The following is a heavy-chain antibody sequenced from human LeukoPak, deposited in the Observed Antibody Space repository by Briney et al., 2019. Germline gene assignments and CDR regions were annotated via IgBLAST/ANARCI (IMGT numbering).Heavy chain of an antibody. CDR3: ERDVRYCSGGSCDY. D-gene: IGHD2-15*01. CDR1: GFTVSNSY. V-gene: IGHV3-66*01. J-gene: IGHJ4*02. Sequence: AGGSLRLSCAASGFTVSNSYMSWVRQAPGKGLEWVSVIYSGVTTYYADSVKGRFTISRDNSKNTLYLQMNSLRAEDTAVYYCERDVRYCSGGSCDYWGQGTLVTVSS. CDR2: IYSGVTT.